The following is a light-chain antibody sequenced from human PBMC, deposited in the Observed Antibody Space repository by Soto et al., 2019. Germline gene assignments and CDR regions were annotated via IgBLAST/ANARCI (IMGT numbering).Light chain of an antibody. V-gene: IGKV3-11*01. CDR2: DAS. CDR3: QQRSEWPIT. Sequence: EIVMTQSPATLSVSPGGRVALSCRASQRISTYLAWYQQKPGQAPRLFIYDASNRATGIPVRFSGSGSGTDFTLTISSLEPEDFAVYYCQQRSEWPITFGQGTRLEIK. CDR1: QRISTY. J-gene: IGKJ5*01.